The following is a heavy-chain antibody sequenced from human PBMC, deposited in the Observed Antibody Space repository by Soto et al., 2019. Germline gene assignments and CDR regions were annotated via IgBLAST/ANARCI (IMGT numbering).Heavy chain of an antibody. J-gene: IGHJ3*02. Sequence: SETLSLTCTVSGGSISSSSYYWGWIRQPPGKGLEWIGSIYYSGSTYYNPSLKSRVTISVDTSKNQFSLKLSSVTAEDTAVYQCAKADYRARGAFDIWGQGTMVTVSS. CDR2: IYYSGST. D-gene: IGHD4-4*01. CDR1: GGSISSSSYY. V-gene: IGHV4-39*01. CDR3: AKADYRARGAFDI.